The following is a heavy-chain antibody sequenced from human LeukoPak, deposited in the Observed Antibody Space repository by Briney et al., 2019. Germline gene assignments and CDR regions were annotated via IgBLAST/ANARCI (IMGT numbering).Heavy chain of an antibody. J-gene: IGHJ4*02. V-gene: IGHV3-33*01. CDR2: IWYGGSNK. CDR3: ARGLDYYDSSGYYYY. CDR1: GFTFSSYG. Sequence: GGSLRLSCAASGFTFSSYGMHWVRQAPGKGLEWVAVIWYGGSNKYYADSVKGRFTISRDNSKNTLYLQMNSLRAEDTAVYYCARGLDYYDSSGYYYYWGQGTLVTVSS. D-gene: IGHD3-22*01.